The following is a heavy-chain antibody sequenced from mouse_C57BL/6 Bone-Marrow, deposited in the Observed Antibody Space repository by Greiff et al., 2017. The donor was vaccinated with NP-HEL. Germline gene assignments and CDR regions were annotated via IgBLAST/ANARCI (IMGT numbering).Heavy chain of an antibody. CDR2: IYPGDGDT. V-gene: IGHV1-82*01. Sequence: QVQLKQSGPELVKPGASVKISCKASGYAFSSSWMNWVKQRPGKGLEWIGRIYPGDGDTNYNGKFKGKATLTADTSSSTAYMQLSSLTSEDSAVYFCAIIYYDAMDYWGQGTSVTVSS. J-gene: IGHJ4*01. CDR3: AIIYYDAMDY. CDR1: GYAFSSSW. D-gene: IGHD2-1*01.